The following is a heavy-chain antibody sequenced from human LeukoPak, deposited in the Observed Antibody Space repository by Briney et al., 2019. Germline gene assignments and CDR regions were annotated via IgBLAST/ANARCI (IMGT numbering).Heavy chain of an antibody. CDR1: GGSISNSNYY. D-gene: IGHD3-3*01. V-gene: IGHV4-30-4*08. CDR2: IYYSGST. CDR3: ARGNVLRFLEWLAYFDY. Sequence: SETLSLTCSVSGGSISNSNYYWSWIRQPPGKGLEWIVYIYYSGSTYYNPSLKSRVTISVDTSKNQFSLKLSSVTAADTAVYYCARGNVLRFLEWLAYFDYWGQGTLVTVSS. J-gene: IGHJ4*02.